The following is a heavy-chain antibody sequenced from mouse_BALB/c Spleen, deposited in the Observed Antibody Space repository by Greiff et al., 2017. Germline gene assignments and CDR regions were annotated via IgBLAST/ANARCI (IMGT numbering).Heavy chain of an antibody. J-gene: IGHJ4*01. Sequence: EVQLQESGPGLVKPSQSLSLTCTITGYSITSDYAWNWIRQYPGNKLEWMGYISYSGSTSYNPSLKSRISITRDTSTNQFFLQLNSVTTEDTATYYCARMETYYRSMDYWGQGTSVTVSS. V-gene: IGHV3-2*02. D-gene: IGHD2-14*01. CDR3: ARMETYYRSMDY. CDR2: ISYSGST. CDR1: GYSITSDYA.